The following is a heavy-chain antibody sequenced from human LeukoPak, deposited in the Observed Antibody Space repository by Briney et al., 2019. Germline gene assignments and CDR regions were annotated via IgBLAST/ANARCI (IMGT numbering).Heavy chain of an antibody. Sequence: ASVKLSCKASGYTFTSYGISWVRQPPGQRLEWMGWISAYNGNTNYAQKLQGRVTMTTDTSTSTAYMELRSLRSDDTAVYYCASHYDFWSGYSRVGYYYYMDVWGKGTTVTVSS. CDR1: GYTFTSYG. V-gene: IGHV1-18*01. D-gene: IGHD3-3*01. J-gene: IGHJ6*03. CDR2: ISAYNGNT. CDR3: ASHYDFWSGYSRVGYYYYMDV.